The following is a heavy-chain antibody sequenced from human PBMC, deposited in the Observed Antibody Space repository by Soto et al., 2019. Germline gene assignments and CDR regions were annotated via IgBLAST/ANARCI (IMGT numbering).Heavy chain of an antibody. V-gene: IGHV1-69*01. CDR2: IIPLFGTA. CDR3: PRDGRTNYYDSSGYYYGFDY. Sequence: QVQLVQSGAEVKKPGSSVKVSCKASGGTFSSYAISWVRQAPGQGLEWMGGIIPLFGTANYAQKFQGRVTITADESTSTADMELSGLRSEVTAVYYCPRDGRTNYYDSSGYYYGFDYWGQGTLVTVS. J-gene: IGHJ4*02. D-gene: IGHD3-22*01. CDR1: GGTFSSYA.